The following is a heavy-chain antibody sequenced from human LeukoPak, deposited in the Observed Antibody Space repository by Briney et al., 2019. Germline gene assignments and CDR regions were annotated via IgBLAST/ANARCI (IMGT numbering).Heavy chain of an antibody. CDR2: IYYSGST. V-gene: IGHV4-59*12. CDR3: ARGPYSSSWSAYYYYMDV. D-gene: IGHD6-13*01. Sequence: PSETLSLTCTVSGGSISSYYWSWIRQPPGKGLEWIGYIYYSGSTNYNPSLKSRVTISVDTSKNQFSLKVSSVTAADTAVYYCARGPYSSSWSAYYYYMDVWGKGTTVTVSS. CDR1: GGSISSYY. J-gene: IGHJ6*03.